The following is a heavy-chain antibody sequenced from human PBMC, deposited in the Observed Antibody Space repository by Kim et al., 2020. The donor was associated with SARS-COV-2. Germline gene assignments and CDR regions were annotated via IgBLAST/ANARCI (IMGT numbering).Heavy chain of an antibody. V-gene: IGHV1-3*01. CDR3: ARARGYSYGLEGWFDP. Sequence: ASVKVSCKASGYTFTSYAMHWVRQAPGQRLEWMGWINAGNGNTKYSQKFQGRVTITRDTSASTAYMELSSLRSEDTAVYYCARARGYSYGLEGWFDPWGQGTLVTVSS. CDR1: GYTFTSYA. D-gene: IGHD5-18*01. CDR2: INAGNGNT. J-gene: IGHJ5*02.